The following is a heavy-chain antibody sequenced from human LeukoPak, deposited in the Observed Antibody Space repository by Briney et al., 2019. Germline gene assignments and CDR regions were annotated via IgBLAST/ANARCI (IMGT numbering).Heavy chain of an antibody. J-gene: IGHJ6*02. Sequence: GGSLRLSCVASGFTFTNAWMSWARQAPGKGLEWVAVIWYDATEKYYADSVKGRFTVSRDNSKNTMYLQMNSLRAEDTAVYYCSRGSGLVVRGDAMDVWGQGTTVSVFS. CDR1: GFTFTNAW. CDR2: IWYDATEK. V-gene: IGHV3-33*08. D-gene: IGHD2-15*01. CDR3: SRGSGLVVRGDAMDV.